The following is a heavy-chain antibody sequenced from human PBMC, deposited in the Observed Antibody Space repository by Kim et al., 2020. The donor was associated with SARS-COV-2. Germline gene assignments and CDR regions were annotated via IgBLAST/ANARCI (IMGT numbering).Heavy chain of an antibody. J-gene: IGHJ5*02. D-gene: IGHD1-20*01. V-gene: IGHV3-21*01. Sequence: GGSLRLSCAASGFTFSSYSMNWVRQAPGKGLEWVSSISSSSSYIYYADSVKGRFTISRDNAKNSLYLQMNSLRAEDTAVYYCARGVTGTAYNWFDPWGQGTLVTVSS. CDR3: ARGVTGTAYNWFDP. CDR2: ISSSSSYI. CDR1: GFTFSSYS.